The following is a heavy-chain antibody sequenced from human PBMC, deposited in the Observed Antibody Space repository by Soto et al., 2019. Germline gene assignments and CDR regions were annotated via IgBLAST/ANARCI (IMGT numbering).Heavy chain of an antibody. Sequence: ASVKVSCKASGFTFTSSAVQWVRQARGQRLEWIGWIVVGSGNTNYAQKFQERATITRDMSTSTAYMELSSLRSEDTAVYYCAAEAGQSRGGWLDHYYYYYGMDVWGQGTTVTVSS. CDR3: AAEAGQSRGGWLDHYYYYYGMDV. CDR2: IVVGSGNT. V-gene: IGHV1-58*01. CDR1: GFTFTSSA. D-gene: IGHD6-19*01. J-gene: IGHJ6*02.